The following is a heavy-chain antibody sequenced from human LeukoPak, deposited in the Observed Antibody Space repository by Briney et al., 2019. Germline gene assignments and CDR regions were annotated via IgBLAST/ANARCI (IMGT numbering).Heavy chain of an antibody. CDR1: GGSISSYY. D-gene: IGHD6-6*01. Sequence: SETLSLTCTVSGGSISSYYWSWIRQPPGKGLEWIGYIYYSGSTNYNPSLKSRVTISVDTSKNQFSLKLSSVTAADTAVYYCAGGIAARGWPHFDYWGQGTLVTVSS. CDR2: IYYSGST. CDR3: AGGIAARGWPHFDY. V-gene: IGHV4-59*01. J-gene: IGHJ4*02.